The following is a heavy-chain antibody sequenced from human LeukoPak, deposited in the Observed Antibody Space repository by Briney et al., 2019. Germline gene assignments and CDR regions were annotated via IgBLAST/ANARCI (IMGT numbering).Heavy chain of an antibody. CDR1: GFTFSSYA. V-gene: IGHV3-23*01. J-gene: IGHJ4*02. CDR2: ISGSGGST. D-gene: IGHD6-19*01. CDR3: AKDRSSGWYYFDY. Sequence: GRSLRLSCAASGFTFSSYAMSWVRQAPGKGLEWVSTISGSGGSTYYADSVKGRFTISRDNSKNTLYLQMNSLRAEDTAVYYCAKDRSSGWYYFDYWGQGTLVTVSS.